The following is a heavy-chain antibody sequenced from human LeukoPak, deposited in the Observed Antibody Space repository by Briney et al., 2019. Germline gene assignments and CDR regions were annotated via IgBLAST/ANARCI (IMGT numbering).Heavy chain of an antibody. D-gene: IGHD4-23*01. CDR3: TRDSVD. J-gene: IGHJ4*02. CDR1: GFTFSSYS. Sequence: PGGSLRLSCAASGFTFSSYSMYWVRQATGKGLEWVGRIKSKTDGGTTDYAAPVKGRFTISRDDSKNTLYLQMNSLKTEDTPVYYCTRDSVDWGQGTLFTVSS. CDR2: IKSKTDGGTT. V-gene: IGHV3-15*01.